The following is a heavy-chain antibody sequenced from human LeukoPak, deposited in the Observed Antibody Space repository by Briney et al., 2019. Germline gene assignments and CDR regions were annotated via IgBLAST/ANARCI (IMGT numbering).Heavy chain of an antibody. J-gene: IGHJ4*02. Sequence: SQTLSLTCAISGDTVSSKSAAWNWITQSPSRGLEWLGRTCYRSKSYSVYAVSVKSRINTNPATSKNQFSLQLNSVTPEDTAVYYCASQYGSRQFDSWGQGTLVTVSS. D-gene: IGHD3-10*01. CDR2: TCYRSKSYS. CDR3: ASQYGSRQFDS. V-gene: IGHV6-1*01. CDR1: GDTVSSKSAA.